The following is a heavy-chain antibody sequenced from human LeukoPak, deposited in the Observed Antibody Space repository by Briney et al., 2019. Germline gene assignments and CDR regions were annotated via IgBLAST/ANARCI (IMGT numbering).Heavy chain of an antibody. CDR3: ARDRDFWSGYPSYYYMDV. D-gene: IGHD3-3*01. V-gene: IGHV4-39*07. CDR1: GGSISSSSYY. Sequence: SETLSLTCTVSGGSISSSSYYWGWIRQPPGKGLEWIGSIYYSGSTYYNPSLKSRVTISVDTSKNQFSLKLSSVTAADTAVYYCARDRDFWSGYPSYYYMDVWGKGTTVTVSS. CDR2: IYYSGST. J-gene: IGHJ6*03.